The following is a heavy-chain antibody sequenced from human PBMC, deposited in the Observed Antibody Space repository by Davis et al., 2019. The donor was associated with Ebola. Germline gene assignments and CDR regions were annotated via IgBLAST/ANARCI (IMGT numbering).Heavy chain of an antibody. V-gene: IGHV4-39*07. CDR1: GGSISSSSNY. Sequence: MPSETLSLTCSVSGGSISSSSNYWVWIRQPPGKGLEWIGSVYFSVSTYYNPSLKSRATILLDTSQNQFSLKLSSVSAADTAVYYCARGLDTPFHWFDPWGQGTQVTVSS. J-gene: IGHJ5*02. CDR3: ARGLDTPFHWFDP. CDR2: VYFSVST. D-gene: IGHD5-18*01.